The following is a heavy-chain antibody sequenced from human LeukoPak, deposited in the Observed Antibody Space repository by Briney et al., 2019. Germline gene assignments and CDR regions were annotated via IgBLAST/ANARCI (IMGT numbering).Heavy chain of an antibody. J-gene: IGHJ4*02. V-gene: IGHV3-23*01. Sequence: PGGSLRLSCAASGFTFDDYAMHWVRQAPGKGLEWVSAISGSGGSTYYADSVKGRFTISRDNSKNTLYLQMNSLRAEDTAVYYCAKDLGLRFLEWTVDYWGQGTLVTVSS. D-gene: IGHD3-3*01. CDR2: ISGSGGST. CDR3: AKDLGLRFLEWTVDY. CDR1: GFTFDDYA.